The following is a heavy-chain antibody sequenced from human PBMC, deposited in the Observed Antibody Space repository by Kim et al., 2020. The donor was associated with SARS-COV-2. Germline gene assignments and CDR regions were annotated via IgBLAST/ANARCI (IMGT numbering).Heavy chain of an antibody. J-gene: IGHJ6*02. V-gene: IGHV3-7*01. Sequence: VDSVKGRFTISRDNAKNSLYLQMNSLRAEDTAVYYCALRFVSYYYYGMDVWGQGTTVTVSS. CDR3: ALRFVSYYYYGMDV. D-gene: IGHD3-10*01.